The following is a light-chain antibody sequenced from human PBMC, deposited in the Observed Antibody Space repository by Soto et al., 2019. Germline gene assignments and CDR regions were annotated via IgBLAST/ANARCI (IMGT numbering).Light chain of an antibody. CDR1: SSDVGGYNY. J-gene: IGLJ2*01. Sequence: QSALTQPPSASGSPGQSVTISCTGTSSDVGGYNYVSWYQQHPGKAPKLMIYEVSKRPSGVPDRFSGSKSGNTASLTVSGLQADDEADYYCSSYAGSNNLMVFGGGTKLTVL. CDR3: SSYAGSNNLMV. V-gene: IGLV2-8*01. CDR2: EVS.